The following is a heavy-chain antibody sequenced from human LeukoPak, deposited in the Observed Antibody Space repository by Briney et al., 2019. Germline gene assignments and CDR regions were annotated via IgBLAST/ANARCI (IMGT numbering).Heavy chain of an antibody. D-gene: IGHD3-10*01. CDR3: ARGGYYGSGNDFRFDP. CDR2: IYTSGIT. J-gene: IGHJ5*02. V-gene: IGHV4-4*07. Sequence: SETLSLTCTVSGCSISSYYWSWIRQPAGKGLEWIGRIYTSGITNYNPSLKSRVTMSVDTSKNQFSLRLSSVTAADTAIYYCARGGYYGSGNDFRFDPWGQGTLVTVSS. CDR1: GCSISSYY.